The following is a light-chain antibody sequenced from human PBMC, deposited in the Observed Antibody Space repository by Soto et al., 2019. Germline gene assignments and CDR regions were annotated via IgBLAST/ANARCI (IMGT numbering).Light chain of an antibody. J-gene: IGKJ1*01. V-gene: IGKV3-20*01. CDR3: QHYGWTSWT. Sequence: ETVLTQSPGTLSLSPGERATLSCRASQTINSNYLAWYQQRPGQAPRLLIYGASSRATGIPDRFSGSGSGTDFTLSISRLDTEDFAVYYCQHYGWTSWTFGQGTNVDIK. CDR2: GAS. CDR1: QTINSNY.